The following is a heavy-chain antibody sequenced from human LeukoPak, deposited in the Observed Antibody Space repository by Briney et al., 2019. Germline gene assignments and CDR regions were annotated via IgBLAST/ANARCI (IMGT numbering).Heavy chain of an antibody. Sequence: GGSLRLSCVASGFTFSSDWMSWVRQAPGKGLEWVAHISQDGSETSYVDSVKGRLTISRDNAKNSLFLQMDSLRAEDTAVYYCAGDKSYGLDVWGQGTTVIVSS. CDR2: ISQDGSET. J-gene: IGHJ6*02. CDR3: AGDKSYGLDV. CDR1: GFTFSSDW. V-gene: IGHV3-7*01.